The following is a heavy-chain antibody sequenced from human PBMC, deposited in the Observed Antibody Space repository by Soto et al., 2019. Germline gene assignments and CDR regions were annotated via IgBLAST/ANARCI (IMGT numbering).Heavy chain of an antibody. D-gene: IGHD6-19*01. CDR2: FVPIFGTT. V-gene: IGHV1-69*12. J-gene: IGHJ6*02. CDR1: GGTFSNYA. Sequence: QVQLVQSGAEVKKPGSSVNVSCKVSGGTFSNYAIDWVRLAPGQGLEWMGGFVPIFGTTYYTQKFQGRATIIADDSTTTAYLLLSSLRSEDTAIYYCASVEAVTSIYTFHAFDVWGQGTPFSVSS. CDR3: ASVEAVTSIYTFHAFDV.